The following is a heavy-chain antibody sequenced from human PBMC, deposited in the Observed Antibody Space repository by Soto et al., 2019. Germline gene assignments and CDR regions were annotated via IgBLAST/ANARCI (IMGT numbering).Heavy chain of an antibody. D-gene: IGHD6-13*01. CDR3: ARVSAAAAGPFFDY. CDR2: ISSSSSTI. Sequence: PGGSLILSCAASGFTFSSYSMNWVRQAPGKGLEWVSYISSSSSTIYYADSVKGRFTISRDNAKNSLYLQMNSLRDEDTAVYYCARVSAAAAGPFFDYWGQGTLVTVSS. CDR1: GFTFSSYS. J-gene: IGHJ4*02. V-gene: IGHV3-48*02.